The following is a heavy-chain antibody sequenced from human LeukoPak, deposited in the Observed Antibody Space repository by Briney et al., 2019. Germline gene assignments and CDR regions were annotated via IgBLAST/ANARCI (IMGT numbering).Heavy chain of an antibody. J-gene: IGHJ5*02. CDR3: ASRRFGEEYNWFDP. V-gene: IGHV4-59*01. Sequence: SETLSLTCTVSGGSISSYYWSWIRQPPGKGLEGIGYIYYSGSTNYNPSLKSRVTISVDTSKNQFSLKLSSVTAADTAVYYCASRRFGEEYNWFDPWGQGTLVTVSS. D-gene: IGHD3-10*01. CDR2: IYYSGST. CDR1: GGSISSYY.